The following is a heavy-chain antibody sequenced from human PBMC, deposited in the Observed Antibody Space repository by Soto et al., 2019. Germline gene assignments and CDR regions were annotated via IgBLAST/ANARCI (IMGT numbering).Heavy chain of an antibody. CDR1: GFTFSSYS. CDR3: AKDQRLLVAAAGTFSDY. CDR2: ISSSSSTI. Sequence: GGSLRLSCAASGFTFSSYSMNWVRQAPGKGLEWVSYISSSSSTIYYADSVKGRFTISRDNAKNSLYLQMNSLRAEDTAVYYCAKDQRLLVAAAGTFSDYWGQGTLVTVSS. J-gene: IGHJ4*02. V-gene: IGHV3-48*01. D-gene: IGHD6-13*01.